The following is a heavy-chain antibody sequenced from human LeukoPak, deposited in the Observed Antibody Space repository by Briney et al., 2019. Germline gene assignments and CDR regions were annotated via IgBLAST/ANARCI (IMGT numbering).Heavy chain of an antibody. Sequence: ASVKVSCKASGYTFTGYYMHWVRQAPGQGLEWMGWINPNSGGTNYAQKFQGRVTMTRDTSISTDYMELSRLRSDDTAVYYCARSVRWSSGYPYWGQGTLVTVSS. J-gene: IGHJ4*02. CDR3: ARSVRWSSGYPY. CDR2: INPNSGGT. V-gene: IGHV1-2*02. D-gene: IGHD3-22*01. CDR1: GYTFTGYY.